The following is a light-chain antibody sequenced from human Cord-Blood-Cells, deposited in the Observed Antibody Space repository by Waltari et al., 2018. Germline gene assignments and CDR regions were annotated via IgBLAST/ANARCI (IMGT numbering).Light chain of an antibody. CDR1: QSVSSY. V-gene: IGKV3-11*01. J-gene: IGKJ4*01. Sequence: EIVLTQSPATLSLSPGESATLSCRASQSVSSYLAWYQQKPGQAPRLLIDDASNRATGIPARFSGSGSGTDFTLTISSLEPEDFAFYYCQQRSNWPPLTFGGGTKVEIK. CDR3: QQRSNWPPLT. CDR2: DAS.